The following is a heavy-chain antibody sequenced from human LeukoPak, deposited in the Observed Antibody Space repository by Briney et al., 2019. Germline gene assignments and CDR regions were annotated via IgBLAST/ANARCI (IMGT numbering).Heavy chain of an antibody. CDR3: AGYYASGVSAYDYFGMDV. Sequence: SETLSLTCAVSGFSISSGYYWGWIRQPPGKGLEWMGSMSHNRGTYYNSSLKSRVTISMDTSKNQFSLRLSSVTAADTAVYYCAGYYASGVSAYDYFGMDVWGKGTTVTVSS. D-gene: IGHD3-10*01. J-gene: IGHJ6*04. CDR1: GFSISSGYY. CDR2: MSHNRGT. V-gene: IGHV4-38-2*01.